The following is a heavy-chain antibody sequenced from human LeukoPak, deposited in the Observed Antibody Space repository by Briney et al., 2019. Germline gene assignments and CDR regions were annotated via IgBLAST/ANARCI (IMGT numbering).Heavy chain of an antibody. CDR3: ARDQVECTGGTCQSRVGFDF. CDR1: GDSISNGVKY. Sequence: PSETLSLTCTVSGDSISNGVKYWSWIRQHPGRGLEWIGYIYHSGRSYYNPSLKSRITMSVDTSKNQFSLNLSSVTAADTAVYYCARDQVECTGGTCQSRVGFDFWGQGTLVTVSS. J-gene: IGHJ4*02. D-gene: IGHD2-8*02. CDR2: IYHSGRS. V-gene: IGHV4-31*03.